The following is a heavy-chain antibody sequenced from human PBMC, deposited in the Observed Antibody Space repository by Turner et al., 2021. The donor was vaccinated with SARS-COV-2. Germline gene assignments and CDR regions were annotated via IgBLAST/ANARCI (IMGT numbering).Heavy chain of an antibody. Sequence: EVPLLESGGGLVQPGGSLRLSCTASGFMFNRFGMGWVRQAPGKGLEWVSGIVNSGGETWNADSVKGRFTSSRDNAMNTLYLQMNNLRVEDTAVYYCAKSRGGGGYYPEAYIDSWGHGTLVTVSS. V-gene: IGHV3-23*01. D-gene: IGHD3-22*01. CDR3: AKSRGGGGYYPEAYIDS. J-gene: IGHJ4*01. CDR2: IVNSGGET. CDR1: GFMFNRFG.